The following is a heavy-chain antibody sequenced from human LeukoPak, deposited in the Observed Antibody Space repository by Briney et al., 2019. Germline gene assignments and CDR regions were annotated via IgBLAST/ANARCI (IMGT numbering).Heavy chain of an antibody. J-gene: IGHJ5*01. CDR1: GFTFDDYG. CDR3: VKGSRDGNSYDS. CDR2: ISPTSNSI. D-gene: IGHD5-24*01. Sequence: GGSLRLSCAASGFTFDDYGMSWVRQAPGKGLEWVSAISPTSNSIYYADSVKGRFTVSRDNSKNTLHLQMNSLRDEDSAVYYCVKGSRDGNSYDSWGQGTLVTVSS. V-gene: IGHV3-23*01.